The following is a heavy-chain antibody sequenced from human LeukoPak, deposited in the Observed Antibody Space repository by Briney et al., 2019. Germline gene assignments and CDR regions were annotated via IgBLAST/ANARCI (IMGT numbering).Heavy chain of an antibody. CDR1: GFTFSAYW. Sequence: GGSLRPSCAASGFTFSAYWMSWVRQAPGKGLEWVANIKQDGSDKYYVDSVKGRFTISRDNAKSSLYLQMNSLRAEDTAVYYCARKTVVGSYFDYWGQGTPVTVSS. V-gene: IGHV3-7*03. D-gene: IGHD4-23*01. J-gene: IGHJ4*02. CDR2: IKQDGSDK. CDR3: ARKTVVGSYFDY.